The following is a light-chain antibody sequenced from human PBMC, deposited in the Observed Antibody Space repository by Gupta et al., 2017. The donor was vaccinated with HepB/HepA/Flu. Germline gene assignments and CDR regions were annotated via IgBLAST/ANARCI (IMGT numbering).Light chain of an antibody. CDR1: SSDVGSYNL. CDR3: CSYAGISFV. J-gene: IGLJ2*01. Sequence: QSALNQPASVSGSPGQSITISCIGISSDVGSYNLSSWYQQHPCKAHKLMIYQVNNRPSWVFNRCSGSKSANTASPTISGLQAEDDADYYCCSYAGISFVFGGGTKLTVL. V-gene: IGLV2-23*02. CDR2: QVN.